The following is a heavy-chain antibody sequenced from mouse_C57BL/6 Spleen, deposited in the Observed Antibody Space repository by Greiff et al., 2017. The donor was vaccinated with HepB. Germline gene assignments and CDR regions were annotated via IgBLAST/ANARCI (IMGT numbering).Heavy chain of an antibody. D-gene: IGHD2-4*01. CDR3: ARSAYYDYDVHYFDY. CDR2: IDPSDSYT. V-gene: IGHV1-59*01. Sequence: QVQLQQPGAELVRPGTSVKLSCKASGYTFTSYWMHWVKQRPGQGLEWIGVIDPSDSYTNYNQKFKGKATLTVDTSSSTAYMQLSSLTSEDSAVYYCARSAYYDYDVHYFDYWGQGTTLTVSS. CDR1: GYTFTSYW. J-gene: IGHJ2*01.